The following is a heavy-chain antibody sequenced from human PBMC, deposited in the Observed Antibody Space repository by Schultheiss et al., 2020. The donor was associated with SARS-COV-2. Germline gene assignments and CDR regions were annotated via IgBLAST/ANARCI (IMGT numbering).Heavy chain of an antibody. CDR2: IKQDGSEK. Sequence: GGSLRLSCAASGFTFSSYGMHWVRQAPGKGLEWVANIKQDGSEKYYVDSVKGRFTISRDNAKNSLYLQMNSLRAEDTAVYYCARVPGYDLYFQHWGQGTLVTVSS. D-gene: IGHD5-12*01. CDR1: GFTFSSYG. J-gene: IGHJ1*01. CDR3: ARVPGYDLYFQH. V-gene: IGHV3-7*01.